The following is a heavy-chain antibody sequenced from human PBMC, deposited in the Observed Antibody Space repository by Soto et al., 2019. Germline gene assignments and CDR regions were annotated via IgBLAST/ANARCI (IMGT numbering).Heavy chain of an antibody. Sequence: SETLSLTCSVSGDSINSRYWSWIRQPPGKGLEWIGYIDYVGSTNYAPSLQSRVTMSVDTSKNQVSLKLRYVTAADTAAHYCGRQRGNYFEFWSQGTRVSVS. CDR3: GRQRGNYFEF. D-gene: IGHD3-10*01. CDR2: IDYVGST. CDR1: GDSINSRY. J-gene: IGHJ4*02. V-gene: IGHV4-59*11.